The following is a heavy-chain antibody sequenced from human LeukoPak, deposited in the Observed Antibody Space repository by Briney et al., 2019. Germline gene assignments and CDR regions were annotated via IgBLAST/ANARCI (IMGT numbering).Heavy chain of an antibody. Sequence: SGTLSLTCAVSGGSISSSNWWSWVRQPPGKGLEWIGEIYHSGSTNYNPSLKSRVTISVDKSKNQFSLKLSSVTAADTAVYYSAKTVAVAGFPNWLDPWGQGTLVTVSS. CDR1: GGSISSSNW. CDR3: AKTVAVAGFPNWLDP. D-gene: IGHD6-19*01. V-gene: IGHV4-4*02. J-gene: IGHJ5*02. CDR2: IYHSGST.